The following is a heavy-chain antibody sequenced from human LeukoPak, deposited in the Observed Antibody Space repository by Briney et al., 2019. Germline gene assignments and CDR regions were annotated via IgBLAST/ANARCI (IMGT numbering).Heavy chain of an antibody. CDR3: ARDGRGAAAADDPLDI. Sequence: GASVKVSCKASGYTFTSYDINWVRQATGQGLEWMGWMNPNSGNTGYAQKFQGRVTMTRDTSLSTAYMELSSLTSDDTAVYYCARDGRGAAAADDPLDIWGQGTTVTVSS. D-gene: IGHD6-13*01. CDR1: GYTFTSYD. J-gene: IGHJ3*02. V-gene: IGHV1-8*01. CDR2: MNPNSGNT.